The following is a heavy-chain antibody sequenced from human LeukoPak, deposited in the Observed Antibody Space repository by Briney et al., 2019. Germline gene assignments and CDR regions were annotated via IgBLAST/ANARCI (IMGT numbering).Heavy chain of an antibody. V-gene: IGHV3-48*02. CDR1: GFTFSNYV. Sequence: GGSLRLSCAASGFTFSNYVMSWVRQAPGKGLEWVSYINHNGEMIFYPDFVKGRFTISRDNAKNSLYLQMNSLRDEDTAVYYCARDNDWAFHYWGQGTLVTVTS. D-gene: IGHD3-9*01. CDR3: ARDNDWAFHY. CDR2: INHNGEMI. J-gene: IGHJ4*02.